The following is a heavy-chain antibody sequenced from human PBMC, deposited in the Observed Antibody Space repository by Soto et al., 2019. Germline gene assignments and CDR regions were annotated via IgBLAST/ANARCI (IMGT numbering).Heavy chain of an antibody. CDR1: VFTFSNAW. V-gene: IGHV3-15*01. J-gene: IGHJ6*02. CDR3: TTDGYDFWSGSPNYYYYGMDV. D-gene: IGHD3-3*01. CDR2: IKSKTDGGTT. Sequence: WWSLRLSCAASVFTFSNAWMSWFRQAPGKGLEWVGRIKSKTDGGTTDYAAPVKGRFTISRDDSKNTLYLQMNSLKTEDTAVYYCTTDGYDFWSGSPNYYYYGMDVWGQGTTVTVSS.